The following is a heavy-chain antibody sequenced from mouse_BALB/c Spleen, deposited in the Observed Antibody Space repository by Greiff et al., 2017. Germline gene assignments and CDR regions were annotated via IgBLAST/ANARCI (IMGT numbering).Heavy chain of an antibody. V-gene: IGHV5-4*02. CDR2: ISDGGSYT. Sequence: EVKLMESGGGLVKPGGSLKLSCAASGFTFSDYYMYWVRQTPEKRLEWVATISDGGSYTYYPDSVKGRFTIPRDNAKNNLYLQMSSLKSEDTAMYYCARGNLYAMDYWGQGTSVTVSS. CDR1: GFTFSDYY. CDR3: ARGNLYAMDY. D-gene: IGHD2-1*01. J-gene: IGHJ4*01.